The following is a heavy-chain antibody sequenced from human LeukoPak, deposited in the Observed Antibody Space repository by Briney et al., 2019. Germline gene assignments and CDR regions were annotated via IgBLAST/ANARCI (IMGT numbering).Heavy chain of an antibody. Sequence: GGSLRLSCAASGFTFSSYWMSWVRQAPGKGLEWVANIKQDGSEKYYVDSVKGRFTISRDNAKNSLYLQMNSLRAEDTAVYYCARDVEVPAAMGYYFDYWGQGTLVTVSP. CDR3: ARDVEVPAAMGYYFDY. V-gene: IGHV3-7*01. D-gene: IGHD2-2*01. CDR2: IKQDGSEK. J-gene: IGHJ4*02. CDR1: GFTFSSYW.